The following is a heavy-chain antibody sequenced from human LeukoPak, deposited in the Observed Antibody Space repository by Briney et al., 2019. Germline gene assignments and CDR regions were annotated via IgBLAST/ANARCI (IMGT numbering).Heavy chain of an antibody. V-gene: IGHV3-48*01. D-gene: IGHD1-26*01. CDR3: AKSQDGGRLFHFDY. Sequence: PGGSLRLSCAASGLTFSTYNMNWVRQAPGKGLEWVSYIDSSNSPIYSADSVKGRFTISRDNSKNTLYLQMNSLRAEDTAVYFCAKSQDGGRLFHFDYWGQGTLVTVSS. J-gene: IGHJ4*02. CDR1: GLTFSTYN. CDR2: IDSSNSPI.